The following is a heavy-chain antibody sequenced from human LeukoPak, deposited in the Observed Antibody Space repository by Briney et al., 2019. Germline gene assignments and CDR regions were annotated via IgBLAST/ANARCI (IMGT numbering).Heavy chain of an antibody. Sequence: PGGSLRLSCAASGFTFSSYAMSWVRQAPGKGLEWVSAISGSGGSTYYADSVKGRFTISRDNSKNTVYLQMNSLRAEDTAVYYCAGTDSGSYYKAPLPFDYWGQGTLVTVSS. D-gene: IGHD3-10*01. J-gene: IGHJ4*02. CDR1: GFTFSSYA. CDR2: ISGSGGST. CDR3: AGTDSGSYYKAPLPFDY. V-gene: IGHV3-23*01.